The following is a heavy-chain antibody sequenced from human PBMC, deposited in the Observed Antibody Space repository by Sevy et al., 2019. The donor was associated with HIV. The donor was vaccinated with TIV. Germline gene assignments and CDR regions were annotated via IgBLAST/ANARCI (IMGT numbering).Heavy chain of an antibody. CDR3: ATAVVPAAMDYYYYGMDV. Sequence: ASVKVSCKVSGYTLTELSMHWVRQAPGKGLEWMGGFDPEDGETIYAQKFQGRVTMTEETSTDTAYMELSSLRSEDTAGYYCATAVVPAAMDYYYYGMDVWGQGTTVTVSS. D-gene: IGHD2-2*01. V-gene: IGHV1-24*01. J-gene: IGHJ6*02. CDR2: FDPEDGET. CDR1: GYTLTELS.